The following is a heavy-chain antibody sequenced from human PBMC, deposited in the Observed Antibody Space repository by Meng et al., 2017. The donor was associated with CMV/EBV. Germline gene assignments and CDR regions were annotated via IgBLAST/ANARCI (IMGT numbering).Heavy chain of an antibody. Sequence: QVPLHDLGPGLAKPSQPCFLTGTGSGGSISSGRYYWSWIRQPAGKGLEWIGRIYTSGSTNYNPSLKSRVTISVDTSKNQFSLKLSSVTAADTAVYYCASVQGLGVSWGQGTLVTVSS. CDR3: ASVQGLGVS. CDR2: IYTSGST. J-gene: IGHJ4*02. CDR1: GGSISSGRYY. V-gene: IGHV4-61*02. D-gene: IGHD3-10*01.